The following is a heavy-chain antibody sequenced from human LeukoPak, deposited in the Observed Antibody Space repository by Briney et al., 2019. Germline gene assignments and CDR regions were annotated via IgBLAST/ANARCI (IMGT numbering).Heavy chain of an antibody. CDR2: IRYDGSNK. D-gene: IGHD1-26*01. CDR1: GFTFSSYG. CDR3: ANGATIGTYFDY. Sequence: GGSLRLSCAASGFTFSSYGMHWVRQAPGKGLEWVAFIRYDGSNKYYADSVKGRFAISRDNSKNTLYLQMNSPRAEDTAVYYCANGATIGTYFDYWGQGTLVTVSS. J-gene: IGHJ4*02. V-gene: IGHV3-30*02.